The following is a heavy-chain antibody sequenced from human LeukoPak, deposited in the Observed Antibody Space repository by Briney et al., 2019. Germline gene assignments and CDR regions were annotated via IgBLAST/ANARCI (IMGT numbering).Heavy chain of an antibody. CDR2: FYISGSA. V-gene: IGHV4-4*07. J-gene: IGHJ3*02. Sequence: SETPSLTCTVSGGSISSYYWTWIRQPAGKGLEWIGHFYISGSANYDPSLKSRVTMSVDTSKNQFSLKLRSVTAADTAVYYCARDVRAFDIWGQGTMVTVSS. CDR3: ARDVRAFDI. CDR1: GGSISSYY.